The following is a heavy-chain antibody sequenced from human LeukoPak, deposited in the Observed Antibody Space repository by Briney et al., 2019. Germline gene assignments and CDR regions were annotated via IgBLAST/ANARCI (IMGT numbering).Heavy chain of an antibody. CDR3: ATRITGTTGNDY. D-gene: IGHD1-20*01. CDR2: ISGSGGST. V-gene: IGHV3-23*01. Sequence: GGSLRLSCAASGFTFSSYAMSWVRQAPGKGLEWVSAISGSGGSTYYADSVKGRFTIPRDNSKNTLYLQMNSLRAEDTAVYYCATRITGTTGNDYWGQGTLVTVSS. CDR1: GFTFSSYA. J-gene: IGHJ4*02.